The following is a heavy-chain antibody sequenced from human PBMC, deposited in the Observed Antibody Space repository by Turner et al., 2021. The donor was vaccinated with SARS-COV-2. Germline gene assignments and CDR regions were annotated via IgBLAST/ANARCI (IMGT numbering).Heavy chain of an antibody. D-gene: IGHD3-3*01. V-gene: IGHV4-30-4*01. CDR1: GGATNSADYY. Sequence: QVQLQESGPGLVKPSQTLSLTCTVSGGATNSADYYWTWLRQPPGRGLEWIGYIYYSGTTHYSASLKSRVSISLDTSRNQFSLNLTSVTAADTAMYFCARDTSGYYASSIEFWGPRTLVTVSS. CDR3: ARDTSGYYASSIEF. J-gene: IGHJ4*02. CDR2: IYYSGTT.